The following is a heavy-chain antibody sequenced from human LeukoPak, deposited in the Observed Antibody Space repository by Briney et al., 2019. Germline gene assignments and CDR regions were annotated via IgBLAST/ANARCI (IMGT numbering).Heavy chain of an antibody. Sequence: ASAKVSCKASGHTFTSYYMHWVRQAPGQGLEWMGIINPSGGSTSYAQKFQGRVTMTRDMSTSTVYMELSSLRSEDTAVYYCAREGGGYCTNGVCYRGEDYYYYMDVWGKGTTVTVSS. D-gene: IGHD2-8*01. J-gene: IGHJ6*03. CDR1: GHTFTSYY. CDR2: INPSGGST. V-gene: IGHV1-46*01. CDR3: AREGGGYCTNGVCYRGEDYYYYMDV.